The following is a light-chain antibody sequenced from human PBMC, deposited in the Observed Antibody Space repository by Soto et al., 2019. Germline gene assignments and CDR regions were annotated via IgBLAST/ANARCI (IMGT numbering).Light chain of an antibody. V-gene: IGKV1-5*01. CDR2: DAS. CDR3: QQYNSYHWT. Sequence: DIQMTQSPSTLSASVGVRVTITCRASQSISSWLAWYQQKPGKAPKFLIYDASNLESGVPSRFSGSGSGTEFTLTISSLQPDDFSTYYCQQYNSYHWTFGQGTKVEIK. CDR1: QSISSW. J-gene: IGKJ1*01.